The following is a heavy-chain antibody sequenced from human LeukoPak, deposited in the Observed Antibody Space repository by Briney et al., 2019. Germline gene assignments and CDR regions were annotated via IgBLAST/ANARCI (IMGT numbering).Heavy chain of an antibody. CDR2: ISGNGGST. D-gene: IGHD6-19*01. Sequence: PGGSLRLSCAASGFTFSRNAMNWVRQAPGKGLEWVSTISGNGGSTYYADSVKGRFTISRGNFKSTLYLQMNNLRAEDTALYYCAKYPVAYTSGWYLDYWGQGTLVTVSS. CDR3: AKYPVAYTSGWYLDY. V-gene: IGHV3-23*01. CDR1: GFTFSRNA. J-gene: IGHJ4*02.